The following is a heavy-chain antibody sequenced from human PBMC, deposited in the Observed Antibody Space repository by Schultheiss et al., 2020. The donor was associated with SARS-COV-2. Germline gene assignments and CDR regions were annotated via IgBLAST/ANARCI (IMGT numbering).Heavy chain of an antibody. V-gene: IGHV1-69*13. D-gene: IGHD2-21*02. CDR3: ARVVTLDYYYYYGMDV. CDR2: IIPIFGTA. J-gene: IGHJ6*02. Sequence: SVKVSCKASGYTFTGYYMHWVRQAPGQGLEWMGGIIPIFGTANYAQKFQGRVTITADESTSTAYMELSSLRSEDTAVYYCARVVTLDYYYYYGMDVWGQGTTVTVSS. CDR1: GYTFTGYY.